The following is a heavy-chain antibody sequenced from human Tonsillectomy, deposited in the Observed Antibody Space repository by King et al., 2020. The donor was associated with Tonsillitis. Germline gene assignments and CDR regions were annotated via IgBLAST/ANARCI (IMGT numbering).Heavy chain of an antibody. Sequence: TLKESGPALVKPPQTLTLTCTFSGFSLNTTGVAVGWIRQPPGKALEWLALISWTGDKRYRPSLKRRLTITKDTSRNQVVLTMTNMDPVDTATYYCTHSQMTSFQFDYWGQGTLVTVSS. CDR1: GFSLNTTGVA. CDR3: THSQMTSFQFDY. J-gene: IGHJ4*02. V-gene: IGHV2-5*01. CDR2: ISWTGDK. D-gene: IGHD2-21*02.